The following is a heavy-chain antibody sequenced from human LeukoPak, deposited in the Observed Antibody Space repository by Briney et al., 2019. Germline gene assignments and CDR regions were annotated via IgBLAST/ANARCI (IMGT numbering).Heavy chain of an antibody. CDR1: AYTFTSYG. J-gene: IGHJ6*03. CDR2: TSAYNGNT. V-gene: IGHV1-18*01. Sequence: ASVKLSCKASAYTFTSYGISWVRRAPGQGLEWMGWTSAYNGNTNYAQKLQGRVTMTTDTSTSTAYMELRSLRSDDTAVYYCARAGVSNPGIAVAGTDYYYYYMDVWGKGTTVTVSS. D-gene: IGHD6-19*01. CDR3: ARAGVSNPGIAVAGTDYYYYYMDV.